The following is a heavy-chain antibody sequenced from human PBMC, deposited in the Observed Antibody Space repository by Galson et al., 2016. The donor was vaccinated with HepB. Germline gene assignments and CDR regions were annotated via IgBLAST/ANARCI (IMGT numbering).Heavy chain of an antibody. CDR3: ARSTLTTVTSYPFDI. V-gene: IGHV2-70*01. CDR1: GFSLTTDGMC. CDR2: IDWDDDK. Sequence: PALVKPTQTLTLTCTFSGFSLTTDGMCVSWICQPPGKPLEWLALIDWDDDKYYSPSLQTRLTISKDTSKNQVVLTMTTLDPVDTAAYYCARSTLTTVTSYPFDIWGQGTVVTVSS. D-gene: IGHD4-17*01. J-gene: IGHJ3*02.